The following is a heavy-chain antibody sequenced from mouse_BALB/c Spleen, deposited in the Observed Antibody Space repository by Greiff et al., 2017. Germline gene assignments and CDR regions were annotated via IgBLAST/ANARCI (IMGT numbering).Heavy chain of an antibody. CDR1: GYTFTSYW. Sequence: DLVKPGASVKLSCKASGYTFTSYWINWIKQRPGQGLEWIGRIAPGSGSTYYNEMFKGKATLTVDTSSSTAYIQLSSLSSEDSAVYFCATYYYGSSYFDYWGQGTTLTVSS. CDR3: ATYYYGSSYFDY. J-gene: IGHJ2*01. V-gene: IGHV1S41*01. CDR2: IAPGSGST. D-gene: IGHD1-1*01.